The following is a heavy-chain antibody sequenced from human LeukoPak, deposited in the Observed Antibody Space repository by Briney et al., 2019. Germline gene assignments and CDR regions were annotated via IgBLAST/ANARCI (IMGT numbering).Heavy chain of an antibody. CDR2: ISYDGSNK. J-gene: IGHJ4*02. V-gene: IGHV3-30*18. D-gene: IGHD3-3*01. CDR1: GFTFSSYG. Sequence: GRSLRLSCAASGFTFSSYGMHWVRQAPGKGLEWVAVISYDGSNKYYADSVKGRFTISRDNSKNTLYLQMNSLRAEDTAVYYCAKDRNTYYDFWSSYPGPYWGQGTLVTVSS. CDR3: AKDRNTYYDFWSSYPGPY.